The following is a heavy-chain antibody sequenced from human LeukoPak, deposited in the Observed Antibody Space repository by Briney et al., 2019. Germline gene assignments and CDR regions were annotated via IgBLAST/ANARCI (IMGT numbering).Heavy chain of an antibody. V-gene: IGHV4-34*01. Sequence: SETLSLTCAVYGGSFSGYYWSWIRQPPGKGLEWIGEINHSGSTNYNPSLKSLVTISVDTSKNQFSLKLSSVTAADTAVYYCARSARRVPAAMPYAFDIWGQGTMVTVSS. CDR3: ARSARRVPAAMPYAFDI. J-gene: IGHJ3*02. D-gene: IGHD2-2*01. CDR2: INHSGST. CDR1: GGSFSGYY.